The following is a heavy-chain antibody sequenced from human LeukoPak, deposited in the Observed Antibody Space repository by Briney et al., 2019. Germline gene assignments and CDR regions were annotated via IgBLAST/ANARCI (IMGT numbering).Heavy chain of an antibody. CDR2: IIPIFGTA. J-gene: IGHJ4*02. CDR1: GGTFSSYA. CDR3: ARVRVVYGDYREFDY. D-gene: IGHD4-17*01. Sequence: ASVKVSCKASGGTFSSYAISWVRQAPGQGLEWMGGIIPIFGTANYAQKFQGRVTITADKSTSTAYMELSSLRSEDTAVYYCARVRVVYGDYREFDYWGQGTLVTGSS. V-gene: IGHV1-69*06.